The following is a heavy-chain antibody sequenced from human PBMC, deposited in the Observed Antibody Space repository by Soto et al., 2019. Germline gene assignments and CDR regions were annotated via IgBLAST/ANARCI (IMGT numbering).Heavy chain of an antibody. Sequence: EVQLVEYGGGLVQPGGSLRLSCAASGFTFSSYSMNWVRQAPGKGLEWVTYISSSRSTIYYADSVKGRFTISRDNAKNSVYLQMNTLRAEDTAVYYCAREALPTWFDPWGQGTLVTVSS. J-gene: IGHJ5*02. V-gene: IGHV3-48*01. CDR2: ISSSRSTI. CDR3: AREALPTWFDP. CDR1: GFTFSSYS.